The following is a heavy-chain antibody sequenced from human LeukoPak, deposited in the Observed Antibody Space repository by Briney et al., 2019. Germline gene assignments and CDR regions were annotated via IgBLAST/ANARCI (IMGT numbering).Heavy chain of an antibody. CDR1: GMTVSNNY. J-gene: IGHJ6*04. V-gene: IGHV3-53*01. Sequence: GGCLIQDRTASGMTVSNNYMSSVRQAPEKGLEWVSVIYDGGSRYYADSVKGRFTISRDDSKNTVYLQMNSLRVEDTAVYYCARRLGYCGSTGWFANAIDSWGKGTTVTVSS. CDR2: IYDGGSR. D-gene: IGHD2-2*01. CDR3: ARRLGYCGSTGWFANAIDS.